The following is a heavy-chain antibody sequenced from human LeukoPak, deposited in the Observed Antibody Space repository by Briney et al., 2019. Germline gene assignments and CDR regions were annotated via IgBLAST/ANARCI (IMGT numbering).Heavy chain of an antibody. V-gene: IGHV1-69*05. CDR2: IIPIFGTA. D-gene: IGHD3-16*01. J-gene: IGHJ6*03. Sequence: ASVKVSCKASGGTFSSYAISWVRQAPGQGLEWMGGIIPIFGTANYAQKFQGRVTITTDESTSTAYMELSSLRSEDTAVYYCARSFWDYYYMDVWGKGTTVTVSS. CDR1: GGTFSSYA. CDR3: ARSFWDYYYMDV.